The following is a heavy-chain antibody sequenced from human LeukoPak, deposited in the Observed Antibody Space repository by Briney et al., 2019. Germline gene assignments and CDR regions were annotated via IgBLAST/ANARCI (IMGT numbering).Heavy chain of an antibody. CDR1: GCTFTSSA. J-gene: IGHJ3*02. Sequence: PGTSVKVSCKASGCTFTSSAMQWVRQARGQRLEWIGWIVVGSGNTNYAQKFQERVTITRDMSTSTAYMELSSLRSEDTAVYYCAADAVGTYAFDIWGQGTMVTVSS. CDR3: AADAVGTYAFDI. D-gene: IGHD1-1*01. CDR2: IVVGSGNT. V-gene: IGHV1-58*02.